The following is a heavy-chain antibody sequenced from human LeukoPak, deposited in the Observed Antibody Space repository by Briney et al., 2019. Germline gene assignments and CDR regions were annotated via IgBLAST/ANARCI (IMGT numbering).Heavy chain of an antibody. CDR2: INLNSGGT. D-gene: IGHD2-21*02. J-gene: IGHJ4*02. Sequence: CASVQVSCKACRYTFNAYYLHWVRQAPGQGVEGVGWINLNSGGTNYAQKFQGRVTMTRDKSISAAYMDLSRLGSDDTAVYYCARVAGGDWYYFDFWGQGTLVTVSS. V-gene: IGHV1-2*02. CDR1: RYTFNAYY. CDR3: ARVAGGDWYYFDF.